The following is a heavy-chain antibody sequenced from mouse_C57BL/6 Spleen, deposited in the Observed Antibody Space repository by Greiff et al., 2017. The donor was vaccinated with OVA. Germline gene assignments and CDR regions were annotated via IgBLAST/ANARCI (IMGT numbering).Heavy chain of an antibody. J-gene: IGHJ2*01. CDR3: ARSGIYYGYDDVLDY. CDR1: GYTFTSYW. CDR2: IHPNSGGT. V-gene: IGHV1-72*01. Sequence: QVQLQQPGAELVKPGASVKLSCKASGYTFTSYWMHWVKQRPGRGLEWIGRIHPNSGGTKYNEKFKSKATLTVDKPSSTAYMQLSSLTSEDSAVYYCARSGIYYGYDDVLDYWGQGTTLTVSS. D-gene: IGHD2-2*01.